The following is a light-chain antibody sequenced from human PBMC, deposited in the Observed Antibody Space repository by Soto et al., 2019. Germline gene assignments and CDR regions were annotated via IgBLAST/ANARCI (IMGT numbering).Light chain of an antibody. V-gene: IGLV2-14*01. CDR2: KVS. CDR1: SSDVGGYNY. CDR3: FSYAGSTYV. J-gene: IGLJ1*01. Sequence: QSVLTQPASVSGSPGQSITISCTGTSSDVGGYNYVSWYQQYPGRVPKLLIYKVSNRPSGISNRFSGSKSGNTASLTISGLQAEDEADYYCFSYAGSTYVFGTGTRSPS.